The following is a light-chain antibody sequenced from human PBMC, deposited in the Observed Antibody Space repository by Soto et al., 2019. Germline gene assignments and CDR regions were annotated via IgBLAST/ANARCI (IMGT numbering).Light chain of an antibody. CDR3: SSYTSSSTLLYV. CDR1: SSDVGGYNY. V-gene: IGLV2-14*01. CDR2: EVS. Sequence: QLVLTQPASVSGSPGQSITISCTGTSSDVGGYNYASWYQQHPGKAPKLMIYEVSNRPSGVSNRFSGSKSGNTASLTISGLQAEDEADYYCSSYTSSSTLLYVFGTGTKLTVL. J-gene: IGLJ1*01.